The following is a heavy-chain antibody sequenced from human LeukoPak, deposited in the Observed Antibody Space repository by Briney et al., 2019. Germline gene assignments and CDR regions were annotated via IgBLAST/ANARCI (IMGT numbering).Heavy chain of an antibody. CDR1: GGSFSGYY. CDR3: ARDKFCSDTGSCNIGLFDF. D-gene: IGHD2-15*01. J-gene: IGHJ4*02. CDR2: INHRGSS. Sequence: SETLSLTCGVFGGSFSGYYWTWLRQPPGKGLEGIGQINHRGSSHYNPSLRSRVTISVDTSKTQFSLKLTSVTAAATAVYYCARDKFCSDTGSCNIGLFDFWGQGALVTVSS. V-gene: IGHV4-34*01.